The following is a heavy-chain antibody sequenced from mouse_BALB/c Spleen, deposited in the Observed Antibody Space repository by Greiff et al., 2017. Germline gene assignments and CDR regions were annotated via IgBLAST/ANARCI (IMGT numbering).Heavy chain of an antibody. J-gene: IGHJ2*01. CDR1: GFTFSSYA. CDR3: ARQDGYSHFDY. D-gene: IGHD2-3*01. V-gene: IGHV5-9-3*01. CDR2: ISSGGSYT. Sequence: EVHLVESGGGLVKPGGSLKLSCAASGFTFSSYAMSWVRQTPEKRLEWVATISSGGSYTYYPDSVKGRFTISRDNAKNTLYLQMSSLRSEDTAMYYCARQDGYSHFDYWGQGTTLTVSS.